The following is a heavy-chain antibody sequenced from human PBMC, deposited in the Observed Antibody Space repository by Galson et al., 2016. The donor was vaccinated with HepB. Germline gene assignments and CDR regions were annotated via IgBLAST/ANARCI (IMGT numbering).Heavy chain of an antibody. Sequence: ETLSLTCTVSGVPFSYNYWSWIRQPPGKGLEWLGNIYYSGSSNYNPSLKSRVTISVDRSKNQFSLKLSSVTAVDTAVYFCARKTESSGHYLGDFDYWGRGTLVTVSS. D-gene: IGHD3-22*01. CDR3: ARKTESSGHYLGDFDY. CDR2: IYYSGSS. V-gene: IGHV4-59*01. CDR1: GVPFSYNY. J-gene: IGHJ4*02.